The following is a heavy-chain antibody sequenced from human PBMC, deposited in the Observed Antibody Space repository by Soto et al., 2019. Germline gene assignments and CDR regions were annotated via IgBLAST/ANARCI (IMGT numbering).Heavy chain of an antibody. V-gene: IGHV4-34*01. Sequence: PSETLSLTCAVYGGSFSGYYWSWIRQPPGKGLEWIGEINHSGSTNYNPSLKSRVTISVDTSKNQFSLKLSSVTAADTAVYYCGRGWDYYYYYGMDVWGQGTTVTV. CDR1: GGSFSGYY. J-gene: IGHJ6*02. CDR3: GRGWDYYYYYGMDV. CDR2: INHSGST. D-gene: IGHD3-16*01.